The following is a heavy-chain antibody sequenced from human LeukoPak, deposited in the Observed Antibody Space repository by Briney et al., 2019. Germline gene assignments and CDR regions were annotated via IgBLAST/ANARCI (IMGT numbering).Heavy chain of an antibody. D-gene: IGHD4-17*01. V-gene: IGHV4-61*01. Sequence: SETLSLTCTVSGGSISSSSYYWSWIRQPPGKGLEWIGYIYYSGSTNYNPSLKSRVTISVDTSKNQFSLKLSSVTAADTAVYYCARNGDSRCMDVWGKGTTVTVSS. CDR3: ARNGDSRCMDV. CDR1: GGSISSSSYY. CDR2: IYYSGST. J-gene: IGHJ6*03.